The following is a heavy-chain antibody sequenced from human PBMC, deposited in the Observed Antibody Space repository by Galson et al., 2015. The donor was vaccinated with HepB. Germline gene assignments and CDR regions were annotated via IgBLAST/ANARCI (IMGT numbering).Heavy chain of an antibody. CDR3: AKGFCSSTSCPMTN. CDR1: GFTFSSYA. Sequence: SLRLSCAASGFTFSSYAMSWVRQAPGKGLEWVSGISDSGGHTYYADSVKGRFTISRDKSRNTLYLQMNSLRAEDTAVYYCAKGFCSSTSCPMTNWGQGTLVTVSS. J-gene: IGHJ4*02. CDR2: ISDSGGHT. D-gene: IGHD2-2*01. V-gene: IGHV3-23*01.